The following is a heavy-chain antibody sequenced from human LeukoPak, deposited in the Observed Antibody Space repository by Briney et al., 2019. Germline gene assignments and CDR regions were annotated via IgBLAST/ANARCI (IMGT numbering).Heavy chain of an antibody. V-gene: IGHV1-46*01. CDR3: ARVRSGYGLLY. CDR1: GGTFSNYA. J-gene: IGHJ4*02. CDR2: INPSGGST. D-gene: IGHD5-12*01. Sequence: ASVKVSCKASGGTFSNYAINWVRQAPGQGLEWMGIINPSGGSTSYAQKFQGRVTMTRDMSTSTVYMELSSLRSEDTAVYYCARVRSGYGLLYWGQGTLVTVSS.